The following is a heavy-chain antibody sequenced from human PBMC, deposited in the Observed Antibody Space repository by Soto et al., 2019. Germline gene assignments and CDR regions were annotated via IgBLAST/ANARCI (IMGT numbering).Heavy chain of an antibody. D-gene: IGHD2-15*01. CDR2: IIPIFGTA. Sequence: GASXKVSCKASGGTFSSYAISWVRQAPGQGLEWMGGIIPIFGTANYAQKFQGRVTITADESTSTAYMELSSLRSEDTAVYYCATVYGSGYCSGGSCLSFDYWGQGTLVTVSS. V-gene: IGHV1-69*13. CDR3: ATVYGSGYCSGGSCLSFDY. CDR1: GGTFSSYA. J-gene: IGHJ4*02.